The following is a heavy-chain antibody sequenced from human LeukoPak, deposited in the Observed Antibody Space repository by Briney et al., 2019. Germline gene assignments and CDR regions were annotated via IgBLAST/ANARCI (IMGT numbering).Heavy chain of an antibody. CDR2: ISGSGGST. J-gene: IGHJ4*02. V-gene: IGHV3-23*01. Sequence: GGSLRLSCAASGFTFSSYAMSWVRQAPGKGLEWVSAISGSGGSTCYADSVKGRFTISRDNSKNTLYLQMNSLRAEDTAVYYCAKDRDGDWASYFDYWGQGTLVTISS. CDR3: AKDRDGDWASYFDY. D-gene: IGHD3/OR15-3a*01. CDR1: GFTFSSYA.